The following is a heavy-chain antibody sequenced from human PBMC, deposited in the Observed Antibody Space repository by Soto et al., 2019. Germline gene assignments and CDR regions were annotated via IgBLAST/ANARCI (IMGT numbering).Heavy chain of an antibody. D-gene: IGHD3-10*01. CDR1: GGTFSSYT. V-gene: IGHV1-69*08. CDR2: IIPILGIA. Sequence: QVQLVQSGAEVKKPGSSVKVSCKASGGTFSSYTISWVRLAPGQGLEWMGRIIPILGIANYAQKFQGRGTITADKPTSTAYMERSRLRSEDTAVYYCARDGGEATLDDRDVGGKGTTVTVSS. J-gene: IGHJ6*03. CDR3: ARDGGEATLDDRDV.